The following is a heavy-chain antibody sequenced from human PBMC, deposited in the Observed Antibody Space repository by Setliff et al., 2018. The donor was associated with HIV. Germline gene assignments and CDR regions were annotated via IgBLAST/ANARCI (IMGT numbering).Heavy chain of an antibody. D-gene: IGHD3-10*02. Sequence: PGGSLRLSCAASGFNFSSHTMNWIRQAPGKGLEWVSVISSSGGRTYHADSVKGRFTISRDNSKNTLYLQMSSLRVEDTAVYYCVKVSRGTVVRGVILVGYFDYWGQGTLVTVSS. CDR3: VKVSRGTVVRGVILVGYFDY. J-gene: IGHJ4*02. CDR2: ISSSGGRT. CDR1: GFNFSSHT. V-gene: IGHV3-23*01.